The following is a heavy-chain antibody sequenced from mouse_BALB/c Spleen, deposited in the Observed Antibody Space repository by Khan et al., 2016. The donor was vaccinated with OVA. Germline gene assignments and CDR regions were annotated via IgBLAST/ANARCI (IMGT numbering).Heavy chain of an antibody. V-gene: IGHV1S50*01. J-gene: IGHJ4*01. Sequence: QVQLQQPGPELVKPGASVRVSCKTSGYSFTNYYIHWVRQRPGQGLEWIGWIYTGIVNPKYNEKFKGTPTLTHDKSSTTAYMHLSSLTSEDSAVYFCLRTCYCSRIYTMDYWGLGTSVTVSS. D-gene: IGHD1-1*01. CDR3: LRTCYCSRIYTMDY. CDR2: IYTGIVNP. CDR1: GYSFTNYY.